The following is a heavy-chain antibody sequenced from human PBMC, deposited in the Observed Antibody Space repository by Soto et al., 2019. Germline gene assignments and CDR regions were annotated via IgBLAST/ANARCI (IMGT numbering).Heavy chain of an antibody. D-gene: IGHD3-3*01. V-gene: IGHV4-31*03. Sequence: SETLSLTCTVSGGSISSGGYYWSWIRHHPGKGLEWIGYIYYSGSTYYNPSLKSRVTISVDTSKNQFSLKLSSVTAADTAVYYCARDLHDFWSGGYMDVWGKGTTVTVSS. CDR1: GGSISSGGYY. J-gene: IGHJ6*03. CDR2: IYYSGST. CDR3: ARDLHDFWSGGYMDV.